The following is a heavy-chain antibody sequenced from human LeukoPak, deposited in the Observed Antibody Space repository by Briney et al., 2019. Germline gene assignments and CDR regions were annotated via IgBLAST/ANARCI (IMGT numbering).Heavy chain of an antibody. CDR3: TRGGDGFDY. CDR2: INPSGGST. V-gene: IGHV1-46*01. D-gene: IGHD3-16*01. J-gene: IGHJ4*02. Sequence: GASVNVSCLPFVYVFPSYSMHWLGPAPGQGLEWMGIINPSGGSTHYAQKFHGRVTMARDMSTSPVYLEVSSLSSEGTAGYCFTRGGDGFDYWGQGTLVTVAS. CDR1: VYVFPSYS.